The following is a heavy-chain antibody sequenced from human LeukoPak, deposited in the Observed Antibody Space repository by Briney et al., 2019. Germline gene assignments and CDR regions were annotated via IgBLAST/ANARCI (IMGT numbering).Heavy chain of an antibody. Sequence: ASVKVSCKASGYTFTGYYMHWVRQAPGQGLEWMGWINPNSGGTNYAQKFQGRVTMARDTSISTAYMELSRLRSDDTAVYYCARGDGDGYNFGYWGQGTLVTVSS. J-gene: IGHJ4*02. V-gene: IGHV1-2*02. D-gene: IGHD5-24*01. CDR3: ARGDGDGYNFGY. CDR2: INPNSGGT. CDR1: GYTFTGYY.